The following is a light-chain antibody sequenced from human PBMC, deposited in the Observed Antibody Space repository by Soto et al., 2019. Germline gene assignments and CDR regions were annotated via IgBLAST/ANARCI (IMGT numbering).Light chain of an antibody. CDR2: GAS. Sequence: EVVLSQSPATLSLSPGERATLSCRASQSVSSYLAWYQQKPGQAPRLLIYGASSRPTGIPDRFSGSGSGTDFTLTISRLEPEDFAVYYCQQYGSSSTFGQGTRLAIK. CDR1: QSVSSY. J-gene: IGKJ5*01. V-gene: IGKV3-20*01. CDR3: QQYGSSST.